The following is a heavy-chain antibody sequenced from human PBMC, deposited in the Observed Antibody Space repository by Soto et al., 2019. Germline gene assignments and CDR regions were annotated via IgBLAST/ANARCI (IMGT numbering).Heavy chain of an antibody. V-gene: IGHV3-64D*09. Sequence: LRLSCAASGFPFSSYGVQWIRQAPGKRLEYVAGITSDGGETYHADSVKGRFTISRDNPKNTLYLQMRSLRPEDTAIYYCVKGSAAGAGYFYDHWGQGTLVTVS. J-gene: IGHJ4*02. CDR1: GFPFSSYG. CDR2: ITSDGGET. D-gene: IGHD6-13*01. CDR3: VKGSAAGAGYFYDH.